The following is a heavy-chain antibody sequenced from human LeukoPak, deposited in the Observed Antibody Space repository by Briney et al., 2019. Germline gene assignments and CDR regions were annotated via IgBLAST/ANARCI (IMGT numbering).Heavy chain of an antibody. CDR1: GFTVSSSY. CDR2: FYRGDST. J-gene: IGHJ6*02. V-gene: IGHV3-53*01. Sequence: GGSLRLSCAASGFTVSSSYMYWVRQAPGKGLEWVSFFYRGDSTYYAESVRGRFTISRDNSKNTMYLQINSLRAEDTAVYYCARDRHCANGVCHSPPGMDVWGQGTTVTVSS. D-gene: IGHD2-8*01. CDR3: ARDRHCANGVCHSPPGMDV.